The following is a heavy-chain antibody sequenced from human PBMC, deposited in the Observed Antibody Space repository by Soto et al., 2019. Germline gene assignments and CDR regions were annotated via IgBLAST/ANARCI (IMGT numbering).Heavy chain of an antibody. CDR1: GGFLSESY. J-gene: IGHJ5*02. CDR2: INHVGGT. CDR3: VRIRYQLPSSVLWLDP. D-gene: IGHD3-16*01. Sequence: SETLSLTCAVYGGFLSESYWTWIRQPPGEGLEWIGEINHVGGTNYNPSLKSRVTMSVDTSQNQFSLRLISVTAADTAMYFCVRIRYQLPSSVLWLDPWGQGTPVTVSS. V-gene: IGHV4-34*01.